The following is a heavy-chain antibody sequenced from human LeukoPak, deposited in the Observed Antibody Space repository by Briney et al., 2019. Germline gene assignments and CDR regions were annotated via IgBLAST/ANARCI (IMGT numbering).Heavy chain of an antibody. CDR3: ARTYCGGDCYSGSQSDY. D-gene: IGHD2-21*02. CDR2: IYYSGST. J-gene: IGHJ4*02. V-gene: IGHV4-30-4*01. Sequence: SQTLSLTCTVSGGSISSGDYYWSWIRQPPGKGLEWIGYIYYSGSTYYNPSLKSRVTISVDTSKNQFSLKLSSVTAADTAVYYCARTYCGGDCYSGSQSDYWGQGTLVTVSS. CDR1: GGSISSGDYY.